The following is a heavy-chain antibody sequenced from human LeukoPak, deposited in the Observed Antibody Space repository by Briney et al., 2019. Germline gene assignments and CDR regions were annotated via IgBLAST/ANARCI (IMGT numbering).Heavy chain of an antibody. CDR2: IYYSGST. J-gene: IGHJ4*02. V-gene: IGHV4-39*01. Sequence: PSETLSLTCTVSGGSISSSSYYWGWIRQPPGKGLEWIGSIYYSGSTYYNPSLKSRVTISVDTSKNQFSLKLSSVTAADTAVYYCARLSRSGLLRYFDWLSYFDYWGQATLVTVSS. D-gene: IGHD3-9*01. CDR1: GGSISSSSYY. CDR3: ARLSRSGLLRYFDWLSYFDY.